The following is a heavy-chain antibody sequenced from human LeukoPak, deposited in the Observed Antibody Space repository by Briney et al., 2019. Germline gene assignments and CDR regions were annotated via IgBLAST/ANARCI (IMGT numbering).Heavy chain of an antibody. J-gene: IGHJ5*02. D-gene: IGHD4-17*01. Sequence: SETLPLTCTVSGGSISSGGYYWSWIRQHPGKGLEWIGYIYYSGSTYYNSSLKSRVTISVDTSKNQFSLKLSSVTAADTAVYYCARDRSYGDYLNWFDPWGQGTLVTVSS. CDR2: IYYSGST. V-gene: IGHV4-31*03. CDR1: GGSISSGGYY. CDR3: ARDRSYGDYLNWFDP.